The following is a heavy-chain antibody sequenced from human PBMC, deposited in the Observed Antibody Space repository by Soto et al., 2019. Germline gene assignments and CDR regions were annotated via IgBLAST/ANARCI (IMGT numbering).Heavy chain of an antibody. CDR2: ISGSGGST. CDR1: GFTFSSYA. CDR3: AKGNSWSPALVLDI. J-gene: IGHJ3*02. Sequence: EVQLLESGGGLVQPGGSLRLSCAASGFTFSSYAMNWVCQAPGKGLEWVSAISGSGGSTYYADSVKGRFTISRDSSKNTLYLQMNSLRAEDTAVYYCAKGNSWSPALVLDIWGQGTMVTVSS. V-gene: IGHV3-23*01. D-gene: IGHD1-7*01.